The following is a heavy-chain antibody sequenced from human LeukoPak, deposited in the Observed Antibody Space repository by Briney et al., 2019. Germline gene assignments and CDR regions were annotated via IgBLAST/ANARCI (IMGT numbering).Heavy chain of an antibody. V-gene: IGHV1-2*02. CDR1: GYTFTGYY. CDR3: ARLAGGLYQFDY. Sequence: ASVKVSCKASGYTFTGYYIHWVRQAPGQGLEWMGWINPNSGDTNSAQKFQGRVTTTRDTSISTAYMELSRLRSDDTAVYYCARLAGGLYQFDYWGQGALVTVSS. D-gene: IGHD2-2*01. CDR2: INPNSGDT. J-gene: IGHJ4*02.